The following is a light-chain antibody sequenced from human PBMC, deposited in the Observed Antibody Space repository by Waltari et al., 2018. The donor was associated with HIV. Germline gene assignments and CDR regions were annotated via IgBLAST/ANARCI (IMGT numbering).Light chain of an antibody. Sequence: DVVMTPFPDSLSVSLGERATATCRSNQSLLYIVNNKTYLDWYQKKSGQPPKLIMYWASTRESGVPERFSGSGSGTDFTLTIDGLRAEDVAVYYCKHYFRTPLTFGGGTRVEIK. CDR1: QSLLYIVNNKTY. V-gene: IGKV4-1*01. J-gene: IGKJ4*01. CDR3: KHYFRTPLT. CDR2: WAS.